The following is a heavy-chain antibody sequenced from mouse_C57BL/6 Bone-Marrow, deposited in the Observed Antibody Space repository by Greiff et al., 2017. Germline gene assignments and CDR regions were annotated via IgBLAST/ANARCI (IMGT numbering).Heavy chain of an antibody. CDR2: IYPGSGST. D-gene: IGHD2-5*01. CDR1: GYTFTSYW. CDR3: ARPYYSNDWYFDV. J-gene: IGHJ1*03. Sequence: VQLQQSGAELVKPGASVKMSCKASGYTFTSYWITWVKQKPGQCLEWIGDIYPGSGSTNYNEKFKSKATLTVDTSSSTAYMQLSSLTSEDSAVYYCARPYYSNDWYFDVWGTGTTVTVSS. V-gene: IGHV1-55*01.